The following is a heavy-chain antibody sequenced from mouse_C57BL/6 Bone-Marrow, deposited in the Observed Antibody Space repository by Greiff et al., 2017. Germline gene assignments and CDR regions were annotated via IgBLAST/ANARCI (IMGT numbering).Heavy chain of an antibody. CDR1: GFNIKDDY. CDR2: IDPENGDT. V-gene: IGHV14-4*01. J-gene: IGHJ2*01. Sequence: DVKLVESGAELVRPGASVKLSCTASGFNIKDDYMHWVKQRPEQGLEWIGWIDPENGDTEYASKFQGKATITADTSSNTAYLQLSSLTSEDTAVYYCTTPYYSNSYWGQGTTLTVSS. D-gene: IGHD2-5*01. CDR3: TTPYYSNSY.